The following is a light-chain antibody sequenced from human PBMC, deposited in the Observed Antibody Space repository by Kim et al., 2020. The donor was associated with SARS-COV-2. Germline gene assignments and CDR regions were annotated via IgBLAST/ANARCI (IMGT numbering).Light chain of an antibody. Sequence: TCTLSSGYSNYEVDWYQQRPGKGPRFVMRVGTGEVVGSRGDGIPDRFSVLGSGLNRYLIIRNIQEEDESDYFCGADHGSGSNFVYVFGTGTKVTVL. CDR1: SGYSNYE. V-gene: IGLV9-49*01. CDR3: GADHGSGSNFVYV. J-gene: IGLJ1*01. CDR2: VGTGEVVG.